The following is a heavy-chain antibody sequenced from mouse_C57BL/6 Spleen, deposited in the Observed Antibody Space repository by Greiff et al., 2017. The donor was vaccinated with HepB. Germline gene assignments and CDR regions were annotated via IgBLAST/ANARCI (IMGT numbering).Heavy chain of an antibody. Sequence: VMLVESGPGLVQPSQSLSITCTVSGFSLTSYGVHWVRQSPGKGLEWLGVIWSGGSTDYNAAFISRLSISKDNSKSQVFFKMNSLQADDTAIYYCARNEGTPYAMDYWGQGTSVTVSS. CDR1: GFSLTSYG. J-gene: IGHJ4*01. CDR2: IWSGGST. D-gene: IGHD3-3*01. CDR3: ARNEGTPYAMDY. V-gene: IGHV2-2*01.